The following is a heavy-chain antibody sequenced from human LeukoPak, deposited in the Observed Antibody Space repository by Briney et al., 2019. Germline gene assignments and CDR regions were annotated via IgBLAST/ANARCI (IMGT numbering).Heavy chain of an antibody. CDR2: INPNRGVT. Sequence: ASVKVSCKASGYTFTDFYVHWVRQAPGQGLEWMGWINPNRGVTNYPQKFQDRVTMTRDTSITTAYMEPSRLRSDDTAVYYCARDLTWYGSGSYYFDSWGQGTLVTVSS. J-gene: IGHJ4*02. V-gene: IGHV1-2*02. D-gene: IGHD3-10*01. CDR3: ARDLTWYGSGSYYFDS. CDR1: GYTFTDFY.